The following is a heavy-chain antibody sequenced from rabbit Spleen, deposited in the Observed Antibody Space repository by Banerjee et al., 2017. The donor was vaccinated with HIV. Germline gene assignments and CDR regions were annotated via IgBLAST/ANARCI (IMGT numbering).Heavy chain of an antibody. CDR1: GFSFSSNDY. Sequence: QSLEESGGDLVKPGASLTLTCTASGFSFSSNDYMCWVRQAPGKGLEWIACIYAGTIGSTYSASWAKGRFTCSKTSSTTVTLQMTSLTAADTATYFCARDSGTSFSTYGMDLWGQGTLVTVS. V-gene: IGHV1S40*01. CDR2: IYAGTIGST. CDR3: ARDSGTSFSTYGMDL. D-gene: IGHD8-1*01. J-gene: IGHJ6*01.